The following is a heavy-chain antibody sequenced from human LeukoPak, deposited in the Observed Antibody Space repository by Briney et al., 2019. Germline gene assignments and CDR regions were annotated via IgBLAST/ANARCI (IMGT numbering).Heavy chain of an antibody. CDR2: ISKNGRNT. D-gene: IGHD6-19*01. V-gene: IGHV3-64*01. J-gene: IGHJ1*01. Sequence: GGSLRLSCAASGFTFSSYSMSWVRQAPGKGLEFVSAISKNGRNTYYGNSMKGRFTISRDISKNTLYLQMGSLRPEDMAVYYCARVDSGSACASWGQGILVTVSS. CDR3: ARVDSGSACAS. CDR1: GFTFSSYS.